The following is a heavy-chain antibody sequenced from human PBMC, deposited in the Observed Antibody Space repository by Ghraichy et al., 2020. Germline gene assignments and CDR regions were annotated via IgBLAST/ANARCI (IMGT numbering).Heavy chain of an antibody. CDR3: ARDPGYCSGGRCFPDAFDI. D-gene: IGHD2-15*01. CDR1: GLTFSSYR. CDR2: IDSSSSYI. V-gene: IGHV3-21*01. Sequence: GSLNISCEASGLTFSSYRMNWVRQAPGKGLEWVSFIDSSSSYIYYADSVKGRFTVSRDNTKNSLYLQMNSLRAEDTAMYYCARDPGYCSGGRCFPDAFDIWGQGTMVTVSS. J-gene: IGHJ3*02.